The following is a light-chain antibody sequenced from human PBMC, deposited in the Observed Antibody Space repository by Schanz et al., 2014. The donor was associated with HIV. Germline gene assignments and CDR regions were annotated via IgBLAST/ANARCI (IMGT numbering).Light chain of an antibody. CDR3: ATWDDSLNAWV. CDR1: SSNVGSNT. Sequence: QSVLTQPPSASGTPGQRVTISCSGSSSNVGSNTVNWYQHLPGTAPKPMIYDVSNRPSGVPDRFSGSQSGASASLAISGLQSEDESDYYCATWDDSLNAWVFGGGTKLTVL. CDR2: DVS. V-gene: IGLV1-44*01. J-gene: IGLJ3*02.